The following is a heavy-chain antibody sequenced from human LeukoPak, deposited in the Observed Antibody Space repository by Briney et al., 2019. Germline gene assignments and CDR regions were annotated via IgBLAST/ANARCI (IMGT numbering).Heavy chain of an antibody. V-gene: IGHV3-23*01. CDR3: AKNRPRSGYYFFDY. CDR2: ISGSGGST. J-gene: IGHJ4*02. D-gene: IGHD3-22*01. CDR1: GFTFSSYA. Sequence: PGGSLRLSWAASGFTFSSYAMSWVRQAPGKGLEWGAAISGSGGSTYYADSVKGRFTISRDNSKNTLYLQMNSLRAEDTAVYYCAKNRPRSGYYFFDYWGQGTLVTVSS.